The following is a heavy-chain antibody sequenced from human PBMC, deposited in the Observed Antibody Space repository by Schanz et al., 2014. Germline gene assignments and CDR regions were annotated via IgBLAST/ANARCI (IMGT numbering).Heavy chain of an antibody. D-gene: IGHD2-21*02. J-gene: IGHJ2*01. CDR3: AKDLGVDCGDGCFNWYFDL. CDR1: GFTFDHYA. CDR2: VSSRSDEI. V-gene: IGHV3-23*05. Sequence: EVQLLESGGGLVQPGGSLRLSCAASGFTFDHYAMTWVRQAPGKGLEWVAAVSSRSDEIKYADSVRGRFTISRDNSRSTMYLQMNSLRAEDTAVYFCAKDLGVDCGDGCFNWYFDLWRRGTLVTVSS.